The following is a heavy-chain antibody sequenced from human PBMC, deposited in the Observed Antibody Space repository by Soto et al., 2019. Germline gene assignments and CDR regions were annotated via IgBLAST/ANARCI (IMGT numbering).Heavy chain of an antibody. J-gene: IGHJ4*02. CDR2: VSHDGRNT. Sequence: GGSLRISCAASGFTFSDYAMHWVRQAPGKGLEWVAVVSHDGRNTHYADSVKGRFTISRDSSKNTVSLEMTSLRAEDTAVYYCAKGGRQWLVTSYSNYWGQGPLVTVFS. CDR3: AKGGRQWLVTSYSNY. D-gene: IGHD6-19*01. CDR1: GFTFSDYA. V-gene: IGHV3-30*18.